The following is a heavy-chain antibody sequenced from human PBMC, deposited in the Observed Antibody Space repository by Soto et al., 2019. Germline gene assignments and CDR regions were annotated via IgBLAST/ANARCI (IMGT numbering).Heavy chain of an antibody. V-gene: IGHV1-69*01. CDR3: ARSTSSSSQN. CDR1: GGTFSSYA. CDR2: IIPIFGTA. Sequence: ASVNVSCKASGGTFSSYASSWVRQAPGQGLECMGGIIPIFGTANYAQKFQGRVTITADESTSTAYMELSSLRSEDTTVYYCARSTSSSSQNWGQGTLVTVSS. J-gene: IGHJ4*02. D-gene: IGHD6-6*01.